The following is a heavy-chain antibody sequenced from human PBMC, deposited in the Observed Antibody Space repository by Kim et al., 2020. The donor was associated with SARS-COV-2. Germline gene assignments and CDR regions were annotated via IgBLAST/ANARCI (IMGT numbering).Heavy chain of an antibody. V-gene: IGHV3-9*01. CDR3: AKDIHGGFDWLLGGLGFDY. J-gene: IGHJ4*02. Sequence: GGSLRLSCAASGFTFDDYAMHWVRQAPGKGLEWVSGISWNSGSIGYADSVKGRFTISRDNAKNSLYLQMNSLRAEDTALYYCAKDIHGGFDWLLGGLGFDYWGQGTLVTVSS. D-gene: IGHD3-9*01. CDR2: ISWNSGSI. CDR1: GFTFDDYA.